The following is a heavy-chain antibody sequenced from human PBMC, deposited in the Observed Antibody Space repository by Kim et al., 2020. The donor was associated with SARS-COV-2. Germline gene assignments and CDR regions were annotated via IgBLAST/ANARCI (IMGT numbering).Heavy chain of an antibody. CDR2: VKQDGSER. CDR1: GFTFSSYW. Sequence: GGSLRLSCAASGFTFSSYWMSWVRQAPGKGLEWVANVKQDGSERNYVDSVKGRFTISGDNAKNSLYLQMDSLRAEDTAVYYCARGSGSYYIHWGQGTLVTVSS. J-gene: IGHJ4*02. V-gene: IGHV3-7*01. D-gene: IGHD3-10*01. CDR3: ARGSGSYYIH.